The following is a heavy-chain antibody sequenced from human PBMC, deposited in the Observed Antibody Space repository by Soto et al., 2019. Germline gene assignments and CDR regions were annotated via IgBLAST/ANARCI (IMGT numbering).Heavy chain of an antibody. J-gene: IGHJ6*02. Sequence: GGSLRLSCAASGFTFSSYAMHWVRQAPGKGLEWVAVISYDGSNKYYADSGKGRFTISRDNSKNTLYLQMNSLRAEDTAVYYCARDPGYSGYDVGLSGIGDYYYYGMDVWGQGTTVTVSS. D-gene: IGHD5-12*01. CDR2: ISYDGSNK. CDR3: ARDPGYSGYDVGLSGIGDYYYYGMDV. CDR1: GFTFSSYA. V-gene: IGHV3-30-3*01.